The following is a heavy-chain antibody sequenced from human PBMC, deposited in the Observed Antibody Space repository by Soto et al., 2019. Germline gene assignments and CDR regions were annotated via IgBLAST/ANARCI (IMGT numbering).Heavy chain of an antibody. D-gene: IGHD1-7*01. Sequence: LRLSCVASGFTFSDYVIHWVRQAPDKGLEWVAVVWFDGSIQYYGNSVKGRFTISRDNSNNTVDLQMNNLRAEDTAVYYCARVDFGGNSYYFDYWGQGPPVTVSS. CDR3: ARVDFGGNSYYFDY. CDR1: GFTFSDYV. J-gene: IGHJ4*02. V-gene: IGHV3-33*01. CDR2: VWFDGSIQ.